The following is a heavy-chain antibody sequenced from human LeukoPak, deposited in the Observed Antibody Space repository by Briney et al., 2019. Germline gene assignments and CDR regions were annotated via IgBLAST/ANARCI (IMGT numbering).Heavy chain of an antibody. CDR2: IYHSGST. D-gene: IGHD3-10*01. Sequence: SETLSLTCAVSGVSISSGNWGGWVRQPPGEGLEWIGEIYHSGSTSYNPSLKSRVTISVDKSKNQFSLKLNSVTAADTAVYYCERLMSWFGDSYFDYWRQGNMVTVSS. CDR3: ERLMSWFGDSYFDY. J-gene: IGHJ4*02. CDR1: GVSISSGNW. V-gene: IGHV4-4*02.